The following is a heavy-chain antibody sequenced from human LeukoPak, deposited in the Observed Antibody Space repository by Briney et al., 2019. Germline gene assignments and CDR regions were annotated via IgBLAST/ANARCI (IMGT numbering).Heavy chain of an antibody. D-gene: IGHD2-15*01. J-gene: IGHJ4*02. CDR3: ARCSGGSCYFGLDY. CDR1: GFTFSSYS. V-gene: IGHV4-34*01. Sequence: GSLRLSCAASGFTFSSYSMNWVRQPPGKGLEWIGEINHSGSTNYNPSLKSRVTISIDTSKNQFSLKLSSVTAADTAVYYCARCSGGSCYFGLDYWGQGTLVTVSS. CDR2: INHSGST.